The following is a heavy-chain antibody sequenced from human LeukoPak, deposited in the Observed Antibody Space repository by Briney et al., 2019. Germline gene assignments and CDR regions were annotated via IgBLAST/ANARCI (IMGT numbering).Heavy chain of an antibody. CDR1: GFTVSSNY. D-gene: IGHD3-22*01. CDR2: IYSGGST. CDR3: ARGSNYYDSSGYSDY. V-gene: IGHV3-66*01. Sequence: PPGGSLRLSCAASGFTVSSNYMSWVRQAPGKGLEWVSVIYSGGSTYYADSVKGRFTISRDNSKNTLYLQMNSLRAEDTAVYYCARGSNYYDSSGYSDYWGQGTLVTVSS. J-gene: IGHJ4*02.